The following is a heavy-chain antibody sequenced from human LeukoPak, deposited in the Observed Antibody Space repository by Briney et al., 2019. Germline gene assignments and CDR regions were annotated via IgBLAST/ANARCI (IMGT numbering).Heavy chain of an antibody. CDR2: IKQDGREK. J-gene: IGHJ4*01. D-gene: IGHD6-13*01. Sequence: GGSLRLSCAASGFTFSSYWMSWVRQAPGKGLEWVANIKQDGREKYYVDSVKGRFTISRDNAKNSLYLQMNSLRAEDTAVYYCARDGTAAGLYFDLWGQGTLVTVSS. CDR3: ARDGTAAGLYFDL. V-gene: IGHV3-7*01. CDR1: GFTFSSYW.